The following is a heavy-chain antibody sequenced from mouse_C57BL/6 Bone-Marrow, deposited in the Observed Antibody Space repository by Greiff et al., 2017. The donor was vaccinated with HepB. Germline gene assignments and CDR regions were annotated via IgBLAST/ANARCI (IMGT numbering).Heavy chain of an antibody. CDR3: ARSGKAWFAY. J-gene: IGHJ3*01. D-gene: IGHD4-1*01. CDR1: GFTFTDYY. Sequence: EVKLVESGGGLVQPGGSLSLSCAASGFTFTDYYMSWVRQPPGKALEWLGFIRNKANGYTTEYSASVKGRFTISRDNSQSILYLQMNALRAEDSATYYCARSGKAWFAYWGQGTLVTVSA. V-gene: IGHV7-3*01. CDR2: IRNKANGYTT.